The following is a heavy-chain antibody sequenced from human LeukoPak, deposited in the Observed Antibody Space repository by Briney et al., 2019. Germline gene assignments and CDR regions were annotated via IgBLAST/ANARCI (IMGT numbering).Heavy chain of an antibody. Sequence: SETLSLTCTVSGGSISSYYWSWIRQPPGKGLEWIGYIYYGGTTNYNPTLKSRVTISVDTSKNQFSLKLSSVTAADTAVYYCARGVYIAAAQYGYWGQGTLVTVSS. J-gene: IGHJ4*02. CDR1: GGSISSYY. D-gene: IGHD6-13*01. V-gene: IGHV4-59*01. CDR3: ARGVYIAAAQYGY. CDR2: IYYGGTT.